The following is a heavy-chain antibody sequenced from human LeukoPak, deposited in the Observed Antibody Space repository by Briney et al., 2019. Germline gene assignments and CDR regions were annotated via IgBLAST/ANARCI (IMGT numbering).Heavy chain of an antibody. CDR1: GFPFSSYA. J-gene: IGHJ4*02. CDR2: ISGSGGST. CDR3: ATDRDVLLWFGELPYYFDY. Sequence: GGSLRLSCAASGFPFSSYAMSWVRQAPGKGLEWVSAISGSGGSTYYADSVKGRFTISRDNSKNTLYLQMNSLRAEDTAVYYCATDRDVLLWFGELPYYFDYWGQGTLVTVSS. V-gene: IGHV3-23*01. D-gene: IGHD3-10*01.